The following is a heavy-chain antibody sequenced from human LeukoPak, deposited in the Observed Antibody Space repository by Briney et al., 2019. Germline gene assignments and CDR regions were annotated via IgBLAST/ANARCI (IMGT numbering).Heavy chain of an antibody. Sequence: SVKVSCKASGGTFSSYAISWVRQAPGQGLEWMGGIIPIFGTANYAQKFQGRVTITTDESTSTAYMELSSLRSEDTAVYYCARGGSSWSYYYYMDVWGRGTTVTVSS. D-gene: IGHD6-13*01. V-gene: IGHV1-69*05. CDR2: IIPIFGTA. CDR1: GGTFSSYA. J-gene: IGHJ6*03. CDR3: ARGGSSWSYYYYMDV.